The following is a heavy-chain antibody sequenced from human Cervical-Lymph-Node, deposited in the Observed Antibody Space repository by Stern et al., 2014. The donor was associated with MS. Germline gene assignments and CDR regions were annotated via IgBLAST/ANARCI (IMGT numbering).Heavy chain of an antibody. CDR1: GFTFRRYA. Sequence: VQLVESGGGVVQPGRSLRLSCAASGFTFRRYALHWVRQTQGKGLKGVAVISNEGSNKYYAESVKGRFTISRDNSKNTLYLQMNSLRAEDTAVYYCARDGLEMATELDYWGQGTLVTVSS. CDR3: ARDGLEMATELDY. J-gene: IGHJ4*02. D-gene: IGHD5-24*01. CDR2: ISNEGSNK. V-gene: IGHV3-30*04.